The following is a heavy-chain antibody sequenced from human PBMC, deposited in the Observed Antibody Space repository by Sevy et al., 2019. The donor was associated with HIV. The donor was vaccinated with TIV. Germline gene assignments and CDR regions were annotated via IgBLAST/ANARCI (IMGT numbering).Heavy chain of an antibody. CDR1: GGSISSYY. V-gene: IGHV4-59*01. CDR3: ARLSGNCDFWSGYADAFDI. J-gene: IGHJ3*02. D-gene: IGHD3-3*01. Sequence: SETLSLTCTVSGGSISSYYWSWIRQPPGKGLEWIGYIYYSGSTNYNPSLKSRVTISVDTSKNQFSLKLSSVTAADTAVYYCARLSGNCDFWSGYADAFDIWGQGTMVTVSS. CDR2: IYYSGST.